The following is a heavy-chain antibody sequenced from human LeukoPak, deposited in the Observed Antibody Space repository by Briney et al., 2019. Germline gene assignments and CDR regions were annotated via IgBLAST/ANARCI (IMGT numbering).Heavy chain of an antibody. D-gene: IGHD3-22*01. J-gene: IGHJ4*02. CDR2: IGGSGGRT. CDR1: GITLSNYG. Sequence: PGGSLRLSCAVSGITLSNYGMSWVRQAPGKGLEWVAGIGGSGGRTNYVDSVKGRFTISRDNPKNTLYLQMNSLRAEDTAVYFCAKRGVVIRVILVGFHEEAYYFDSWGQGALVIVSS. V-gene: IGHV3-23*01. CDR3: AKRGVVIRVILVGFHEEAYYFDS.